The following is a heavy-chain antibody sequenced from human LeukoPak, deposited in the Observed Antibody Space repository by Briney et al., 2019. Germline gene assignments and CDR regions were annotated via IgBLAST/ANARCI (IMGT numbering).Heavy chain of an antibody. CDR1: GGTFSSYA. Sequence: SVKVSCKASGGTFSSYAISWVRQAPGEGLEWMGGIIPIFGTANYAQKFQGRVTITADESTSTAYMELSSLRSEDTAVYYCARAVRFLEWFPWFDPWGQGTLVTVSS. CDR2: IIPIFGTA. J-gene: IGHJ5*02. CDR3: ARAVRFLEWFPWFDP. D-gene: IGHD3-3*01. V-gene: IGHV1-69*13.